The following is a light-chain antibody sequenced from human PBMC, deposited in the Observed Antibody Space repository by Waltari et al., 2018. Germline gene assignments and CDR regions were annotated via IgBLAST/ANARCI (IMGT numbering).Light chain of an antibody. J-gene: IGKJ2*01. CDR2: DAS. Sequence: ESLLTQSPATLSLSPGERATLSCRASQSVSSYLAWYQQKPGQAPRLLIYDASNRATGIPARFSGSVSGTDFTLTISSLEPEDFAVYYCQQRSNWPPRYTFGQGTKLEIK. V-gene: IGKV3-11*01. CDR1: QSVSSY. CDR3: QQRSNWPPRYT.